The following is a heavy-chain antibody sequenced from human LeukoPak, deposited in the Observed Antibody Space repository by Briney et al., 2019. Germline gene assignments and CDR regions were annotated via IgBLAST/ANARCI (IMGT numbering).Heavy chain of an antibody. V-gene: IGHV3-48*03. Sequence: GGSLRLSCAASEFTFSSYEMNWVRQAPGKGLEWVSYISSSGSGIYYADSEKGRFTISRDNAKNSLFLQMNSLRAEDTAVYYCARRGLGATPDFWGQGTLVTVSS. CDR2: ISSSGSGI. J-gene: IGHJ4*02. CDR3: ARRGLGATPDF. CDR1: EFTFSSYE. D-gene: IGHD1-26*01.